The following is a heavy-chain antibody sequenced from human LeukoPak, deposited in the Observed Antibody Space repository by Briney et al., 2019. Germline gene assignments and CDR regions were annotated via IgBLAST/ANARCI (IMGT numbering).Heavy chain of an antibody. CDR2: ISYDGSNK. J-gene: IGHJ4*02. V-gene: IGHV3-30*18. CDR1: GFTFDAHA. Sequence: GGSLILSCAASGFTFDAHAMSWVRQAPGKGLEWVALISYDGSNKYYADSVKGRFTISRDNSKNTLYLQMNSLRAEDTAVYYCAKDRSSSWTWTIDYWGQGTLVTVSS. D-gene: IGHD6-13*01. CDR3: AKDRSSSWTWTIDY.